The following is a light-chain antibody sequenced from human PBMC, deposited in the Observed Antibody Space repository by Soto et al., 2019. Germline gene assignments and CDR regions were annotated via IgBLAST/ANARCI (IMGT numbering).Light chain of an antibody. CDR3: SSYTSSSTYV. Sequence: QSALTQPASVSGSPGQSITISCTGTGSDVGGYDYVSWYQHHPSKAPKVMIYEVTNRPSGVSNRFSGSKSGNTASPTISGLLAEDEADYYCSSYTSSSTYVFGTGTKVTVL. CDR1: GSDVGGYDY. CDR2: EVT. V-gene: IGLV2-14*01. J-gene: IGLJ1*01.